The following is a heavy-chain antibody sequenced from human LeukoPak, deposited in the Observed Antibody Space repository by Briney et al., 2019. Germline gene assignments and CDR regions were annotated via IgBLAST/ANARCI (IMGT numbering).Heavy chain of an antibody. J-gene: IGHJ4*02. CDR3: ARALGISAGTH. V-gene: IGHV1-2*02. D-gene: IGHD6-13*01. Sequence: AAVRVSCKASGYTFTALYIHWVRQAPGQGLEWMGWINANNGDSDCPQKFKGRVTMTRDTSINTAYMEVSGLMSDDTAVYFCARALGISAGTHWGQGTLVTVSS. CDR2: INANNGDS. CDR1: GYTFTALY.